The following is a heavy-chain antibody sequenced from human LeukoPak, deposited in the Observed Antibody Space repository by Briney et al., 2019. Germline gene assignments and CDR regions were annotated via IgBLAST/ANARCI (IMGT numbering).Heavy chain of an antibody. V-gene: IGHV3-11*03. CDR3: AKHRWNYYGSGSNAYYFDY. CDR1: GFTFSDNY. CDR2: ISGSTTDT. J-gene: IGHJ4*02. D-gene: IGHD3-10*01. Sequence: GGSLRLSCAASGFTFSDNYMSWIRQAPGRGLEWVSYISGSTTDTNYADSVKGRFTISRDNSKNTLYLQMNSLRAEDTAVYYCAKHRWNYYGSGSNAYYFDYWGQGTLVTVSS.